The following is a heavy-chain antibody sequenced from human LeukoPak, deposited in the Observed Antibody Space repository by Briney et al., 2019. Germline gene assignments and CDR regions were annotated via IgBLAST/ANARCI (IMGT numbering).Heavy chain of an antibody. CDR3: AAFSIFGVSG. J-gene: IGHJ4*02. CDR2: INPNSGGT. Sequence: GASVKVSCKASGYAFTGYYLHWVRQAPGQGLEWMGWINPNSGGTNSAQQFQGRVTMTGDTSVGTAYMELSGLRSDDTAVYYCAAFSIFGVSGWGQGTLVTVSS. V-gene: IGHV1-2*02. D-gene: IGHD3-3*01. CDR1: GYAFTGYY.